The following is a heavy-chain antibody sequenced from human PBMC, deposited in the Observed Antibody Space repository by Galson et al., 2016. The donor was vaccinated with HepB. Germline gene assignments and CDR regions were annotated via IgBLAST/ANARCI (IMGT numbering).Heavy chain of an antibody. CDR2: IWYDGITK. Sequence: SLRLSCAASGFTFSSYGVHWVRQAPGKGLEWVAVIWYDGITKYYADSVKGRFTISRDNSKNTLYLQMNSLRAEDTAVYFCARDLLELGLLENYLGQGTLVTVSS. D-gene: IGHD1-1*01. CDR3: ARDLLELGLLENY. J-gene: IGHJ4*02. V-gene: IGHV3-33*01. CDR1: GFTFSSYG.